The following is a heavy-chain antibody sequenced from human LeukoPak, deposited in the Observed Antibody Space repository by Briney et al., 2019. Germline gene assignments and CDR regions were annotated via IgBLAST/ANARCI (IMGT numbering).Heavy chain of an antibody. CDR3: ARVPWGSYRYTFDY. D-gene: IGHD3-16*02. CDR2: ISAYNGNT. V-gene: IGHV1-18*01. CDR1: SYTFTSYG. J-gene: IGHJ4*02. Sequence: ASVKVSCKASSYTFTSYGISRVRQAPGQGLEWMGWISAYNGNTNYAQKLQGRVTMTTDSSTSTAYMELRSLRSDDTAVYYCARVPWGSYRYTFDYWGQGTLVTVSS.